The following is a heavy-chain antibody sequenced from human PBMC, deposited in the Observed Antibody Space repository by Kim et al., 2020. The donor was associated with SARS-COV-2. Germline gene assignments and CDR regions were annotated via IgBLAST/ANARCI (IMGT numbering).Heavy chain of an antibody. J-gene: IGHJ4*02. V-gene: IGHV3-48*03. CDR3: ARGPNYSPFDY. D-gene: IGHD4-4*01. Sequence: YYAESVRSRFTISRDNDKNSLYLQMNSLRAEDTAVYYCARGPNYSPFDYWGQGTLVTVSS.